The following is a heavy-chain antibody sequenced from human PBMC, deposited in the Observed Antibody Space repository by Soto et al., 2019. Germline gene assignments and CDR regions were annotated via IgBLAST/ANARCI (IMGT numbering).Heavy chain of an antibody. Sequence: SETLSLTCTVSGGSISTYYCSWIRQPPGKVLEWIGYNYYSGNTNYNPSLKSRITLSVDTSKNQFSLQLSSVSAADTAVYYCARDGLWYDFWSGPYYFDDWGQGTLVNV. J-gene: IGHJ4*02. D-gene: IGHD3-3*01. CDR2: NYYSGNT. V-gene: IGHV4-59*01. CDR1: GGSISTYY. CDR3: ARDGLWYDFWSGPYYFDD.